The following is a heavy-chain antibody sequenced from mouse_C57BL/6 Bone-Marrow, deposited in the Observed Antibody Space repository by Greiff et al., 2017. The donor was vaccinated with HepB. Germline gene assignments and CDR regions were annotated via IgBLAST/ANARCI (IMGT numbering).Heavy chain of an antibody. D-gene: IGHD1-1*02. CDR2: INPNNGGT. Sequence: VQLKQSGPELVKPGASVKMSCKASGYTFTDYNMHWVKQSHGKSLEWIGYINPNNGGTNYNQKFKGKATLTVDTSSSTAYMQLSSLTSEDSAVYYCARGRYYSWFAYWGQGTLVTVSA. CDR3: ARGRYYSWFAY. J-gene: IGHJ3*01. CDR1: GYTFTDYN. V-gene: IGHV1-22*01.